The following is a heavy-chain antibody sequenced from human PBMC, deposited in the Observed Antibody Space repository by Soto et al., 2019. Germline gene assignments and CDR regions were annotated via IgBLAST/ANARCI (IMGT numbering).Heavy chain of an antibody. V-gene: IGHV1-69*13. J-gene: IGHJ4*02. CDR2: IIPKFGTT. D-gene: IGHD4-17*01. CDR1: GGSFSTYG. CDR3: ARELDPYYGGNSLSLDY. Sequence: QVQLVQSGAEVKKPGSSVKVSCKASGGSFSTYGINWVRLAPGQGLEWMGGIIPKFGTTKYAQKFRGRVTITADESTNTAYMELNYLRSEDTAVYFCARELDPYYGGNSLSLDYWGQGTLVTVSS.